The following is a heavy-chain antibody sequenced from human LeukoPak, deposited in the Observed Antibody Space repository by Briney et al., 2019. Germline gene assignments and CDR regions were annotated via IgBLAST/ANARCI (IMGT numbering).Heavy chain of an antibody. CDR3: ATACGGDCYSDY. V-gene: IGHV3-30*04. CDR1: GCTFSSYA. J-gene: IGHJ4*02. CDR2: ISYDGSNK. Sequence: GRSLRLSCAASGCTFSSYAMHWVRQAPGKGLEWVAVISYDGSNKYYADSVKGRFTISRDNSKTTLYLQMNSLRAEDTAVYYCATACGGDCYSDYWGQGTLVTVSS. D-gene: IGHD2-21*02.